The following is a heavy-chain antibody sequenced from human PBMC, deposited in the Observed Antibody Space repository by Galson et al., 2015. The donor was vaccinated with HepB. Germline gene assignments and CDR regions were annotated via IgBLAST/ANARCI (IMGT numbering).Heavy chain of an antibody. V-gene: IGHV2-5*02. Sequence: PALVKPTQTLTLTCTFSGFSLSTSGVGVGWIRQPPGKALEWLALIYWDDDKRYSPSLKSRLTITKDTSKNQVVLTMTNMDPVDTATYYCAHSSLTMVRGVRYAFDIWGQGTMVTVSS. CDR1: GFSLSTSGVG. CDR2: IYWDDDK. D-gene: IGHD3-10*01. J-gene: IGHJ3*02. CDR3: AHSSLTMVRGVRYAFDI.